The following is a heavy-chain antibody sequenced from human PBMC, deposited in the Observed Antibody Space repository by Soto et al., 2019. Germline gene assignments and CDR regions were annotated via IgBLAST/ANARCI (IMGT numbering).Heavy chain of an antibody. CDR1: GYTFTNYG. J-gene: IGHJ6*02. Sequence: QVQVVQSGDEVKKPGASVKVSCKASGYTFTNYGFSWVRQAPGQGLEWMGWISGYNGNTKYAEKFQGRVTMTTDTSTSTAHMELRSLRSDDTAVYYCAREGQAPYYYYGMAVWGQGTAVTVSS. CDR3: AREGQAPYYYYGMAV. V-gene: IGHV1-18*01. CDR2: ISGYNGNT.